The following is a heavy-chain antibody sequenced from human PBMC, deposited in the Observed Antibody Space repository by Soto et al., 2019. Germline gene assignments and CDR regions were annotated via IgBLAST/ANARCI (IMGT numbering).Heavy chain of an antibody. V-gene: IGHV4-39*01. CDR1: GGSISSSDHY. Sequence: SETLSLTCTVSGGSISSSDHYWAWIRQPPGKGLEWLATIYYSGSIYYSPSLKSRATISVDTSKNQISLNLTSVTAADTALYYCARHRINRGSCYWVHPSGPGTLVTV. D-gene: IGHD6-13*01. CDR2: IYYSGSI. CDR3: ARHRINRGSCYWVHP. J-gene: IGHJ5*02.